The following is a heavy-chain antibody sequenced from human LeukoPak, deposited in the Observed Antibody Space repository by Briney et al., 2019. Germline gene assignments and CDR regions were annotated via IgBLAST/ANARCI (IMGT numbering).Heavy chain of an antibody. CDR2: IYTSGST. V-gene: IGHV4-61*02. CDR1: GGSISSGSYY. CDR3: ARAGYYDSSGYGLYAFDI. D-gene: IGHD3-22*01. J-gene: IGHJ3*02. Sequence: PSETLSLTCTVSGGSISSGSYYWSWIRQPAGKGLEWIGRIYTSGSTNYNPSLKSRVTISVDTSKNQFSLKLSSVTAADTAVYYCARAGYYDSSGYGLYAFDIWGQGTMVTVSS.